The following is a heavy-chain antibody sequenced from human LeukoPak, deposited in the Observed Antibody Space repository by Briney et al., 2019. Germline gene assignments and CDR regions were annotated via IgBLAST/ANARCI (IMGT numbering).Heavy chain of an antibody. CDR2: IYYSGST. CDR3: ARGGHGPYDY. D-gene: IGHD3-16*01. J-gene: IGHJ4*02. Sequence: PSETLSLTCTVSGGSISSSSYYWGWIRQPPGKGLEWTGSIYYSGSTYYNPSLKSRVTISVDTSKNQFSLKLSSVTAADTAVYYCARGGHGPYDYWGQGTLVTVSS. V-gene: IGHV4-39*07. CDR1: GGSISSSSYY.